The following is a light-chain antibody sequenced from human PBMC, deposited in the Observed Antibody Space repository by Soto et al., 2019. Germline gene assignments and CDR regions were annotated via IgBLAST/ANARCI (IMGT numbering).Light chain of an antibody. CDR3: QSYDRSLSAPV. CDR1: NSNIGAGYD. Sequence: QSVLTQPRSVSGAPGQRVTISCTGSNSNIGAGYDVHWYQQLPGTAPKLLIYANSNRPSGVPDRFSGSKSGTSASLAITGLQAEDEAGYYCQSYDRSLSAPVFGGGTKVTVL. CDR2: ANS. J-gene: IGLJ3*02. V-gene: IGLV1-40*01.